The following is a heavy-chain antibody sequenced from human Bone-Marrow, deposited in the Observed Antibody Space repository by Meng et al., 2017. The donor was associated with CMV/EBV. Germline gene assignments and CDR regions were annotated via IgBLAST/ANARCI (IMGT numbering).Heavy chain of an antibody. CDR3: ARDRRDYDFWSHHYEYYFDF. J-gene: IGHJ4*02. CDR2: ISSSSSTI. CDR1: GFTFSTYS. V-gene: IGHV3-48*04. Sequence: GESLKISCAASGFTFSTYSMNWVRQAPGKGLEWVSYISSSSSTIYYADSVRGRFTISRDNAKNSLYLQMNSLRAEDTAVYYCARDRRDYDFWSHHYEYYFDFWGQGTLVTVSS. D-gene: IGHD3-3*01.